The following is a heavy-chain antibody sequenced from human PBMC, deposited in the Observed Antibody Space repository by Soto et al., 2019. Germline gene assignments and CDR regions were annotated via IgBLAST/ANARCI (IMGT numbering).Heavy chain of an antibody. Sequence: ASVKVSCNASGYTFTSYGISWVRQAPGQGLEWMGWISAYSGNTKYAQKFQGRVTMTTNTSISTAYMELSSLRSEDTAVYYCAREGSPYYDFWSGYYMVYYYYGMDVWGQGTTVTVSS. CDR2: ISAYSGNT. J-gene: IGHJ6*02. D-gene: IGHD3-3*01. V-gene: IGHV1-18*01. CDR1: GYTFTSYG. CDR3: AREGSPYYDFWSGYYMVYYYYGMDV.